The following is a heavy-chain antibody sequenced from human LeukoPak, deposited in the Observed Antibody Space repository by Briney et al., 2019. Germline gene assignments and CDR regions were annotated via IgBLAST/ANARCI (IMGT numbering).Heavy chain of an antibody. Sequence: PSETLSLTCAVYGGSFSGYYWSWIRQPPGKGLEWIGEINHSGSTNYNPSLKSRVTISVDMSKNQFSLKLSSATAADTAVYYCARGRDDYGDYVRYFDYWGQGTLVTVSS. CDR2: INHSGST. CDR3: ARGRDDYGDYVRYFDY. J-gene: IGHJ4*02. CDR1: GGSFSGYY. V-gene: IGHV4-34*01. D-gene: IGHD4-17*01.